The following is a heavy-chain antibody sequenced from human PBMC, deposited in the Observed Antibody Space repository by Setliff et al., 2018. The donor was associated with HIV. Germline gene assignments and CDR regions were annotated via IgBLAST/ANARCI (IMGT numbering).Heavy chain of an antibody. CDR2: INHSGNT. Sequence: SETLSLTCSVYGDSIGSNTFYWGWLRQPPGKEPEWIGSINHSGNTYYHPSLKSRVTMSVDTSKNQFSLRLSSVTATDTAVYYCARHRASSSGFPLDFWGQGILVTVS. J-gene: IGHJ4*02. CDR3: ARHRASSSGFPLDF. D-gene: IGHD6-6*01. V-gene: IGHV4-39*01. CDR1: GDSIGSNTFY.